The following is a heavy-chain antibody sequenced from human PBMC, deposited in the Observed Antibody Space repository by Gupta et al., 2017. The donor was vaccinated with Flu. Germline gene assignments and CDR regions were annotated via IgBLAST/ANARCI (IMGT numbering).Heavy chain of an antibody. J-gene: IGHJ5*02. CDR1: GYSSSSGYY. D-gene: IGHD6-6*01. CDR3: ARIAARRTPGVGWFDP. Sequence: QLQLQESGPGLANPSDTLSLTCAASGYSSSSGYYWGWIRQPPGKGLEWSGSIYHSGSTSYNPSLKSRVTISVDTSKNQCSLKLSSVTAADKAVYYCARIAARRTPGVGWFDPWGHGTLVTDSS. CDR2: IYHSGST. V-gene: IGHV4-38-2*01.